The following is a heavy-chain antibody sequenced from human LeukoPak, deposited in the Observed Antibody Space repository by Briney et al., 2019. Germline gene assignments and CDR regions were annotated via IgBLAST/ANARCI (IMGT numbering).Heavy chain of an antibody. CDR3: AGARITTLLGMDV. D-gene: IGHD3-3*01. CDR2: INHSGST. J-gene: IGHJ6*03. CDR1: GVSFSGYY. V-gene: IGHV4-34*01. Sequence: SETLSLTCAVYGVSFSGYYWSWIRQTPRKGLEWIWEINHSGSTNYNPSLKSRVTISVDSSKNQFSLKLSPLTAADTAVYYCAGARITTLLGMDVWGKGTTVTVSS.